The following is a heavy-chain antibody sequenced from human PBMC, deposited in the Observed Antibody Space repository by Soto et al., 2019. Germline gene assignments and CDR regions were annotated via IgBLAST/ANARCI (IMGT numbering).Heavy chain of an antibody. CDR3: ARVAYGSGTYNWFDP. J-gene: IGHJ5*02. V-gene: IGHV4-39*01. Sequence: QLQLQESGPGLVKPSETLSLTCTVSGGSISSSSYYWGWIRQPPGKGLEWIGSIDYSGSTYYNPSLTSRVTISVDTSKNQYSLKLSSVTAADTAVYYCARVAYGSGTYNWFDPWGQGTLVPVSS. CDR2: IDYSGST. CDR1: GGSISSSSYY. D-gene: IGHD3-10*01.